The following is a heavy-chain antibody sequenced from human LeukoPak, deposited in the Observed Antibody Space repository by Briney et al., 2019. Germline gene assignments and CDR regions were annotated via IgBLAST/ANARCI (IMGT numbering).Heavy chain of an antibody. J-gene: IGHJ5*02. CDR3: ARGHSSGYSNWFDP. V-gene: IGHV4-39*07. CDR1: GGSISSSSYY. D-gene: IGHD3-22*01. Sequence: SETLSLTCTVSGGSISSSSYYWGWIRQPPGKGLEWIGSIYYSGGTYYNPSLKSRVTISVDTSKNQFSLKLSSVTAADTAVYYCARGHSSGYSNWFDPWGQGTLVTVSS. CDR2: IYYSGGT.